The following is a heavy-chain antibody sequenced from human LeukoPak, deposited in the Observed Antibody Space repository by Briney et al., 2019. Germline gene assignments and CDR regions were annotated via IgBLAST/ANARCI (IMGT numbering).Heavy chain of an antibody. CDR2: INPNSGGT. CDR1: GHTFTCYY. Sequence: GASVKVSCKASGHTFTCYYMHWVRQAPGQGLEWMGWINPNSGGTNYAQKFQGRVTMTRDTSISTAYMELSRLRSDDTAVYYCAREGVAGTHFDYWGQGTLVTVSS. CDR3: AREGVAGTHFDY. V-gene: IGHV1-2*02. D-gene: IGHD6-19*01. J-gene: IGHJ4*02.